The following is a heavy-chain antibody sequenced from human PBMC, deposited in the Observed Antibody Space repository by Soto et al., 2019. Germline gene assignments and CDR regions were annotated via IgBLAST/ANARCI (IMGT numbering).Heavy chain of an antibody. CDR1: GFTFSSYS. V-gene: IGHV3-48*01. CDR3: ARDYPVLRYFEPNRSNWFDP. CDR2: ISSSSSTI. D-gene: IGHD3-9*01. J-gene: IGHJ5*02. Sequence: GGSLRLSCAASGFTFSSYSMNWVRQAPGKGLEWVSYISSSSSTIYYADSVKGRFTISRDNAKNSLYLQMNSLRAEDTAVYYCARDYPVLRYFEPNRSNWFDPWGQGTLVTVSS.